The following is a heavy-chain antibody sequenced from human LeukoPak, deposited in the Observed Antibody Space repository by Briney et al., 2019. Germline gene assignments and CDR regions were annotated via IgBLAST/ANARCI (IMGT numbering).Heavy chain of an antibody. CDR2: ISYDGSNK. V-gene: IGHV3-30*01. Sequence: PGRSLRLSCAASGFTFSSYAMHWVRQAPGKGLEWVAVISYDGSNKYYADSVKGRFTISRDNSKNTLYLQMNSLRAEDTAVYYCARDYRGAARGLKLDYWGQGTLVTVSS. D-gene: IGHD6-6*01. CDR3: ARDYRGAARGLKLDY. J-gene: IGHJ4*02. CDR1: GFTFSSYA.